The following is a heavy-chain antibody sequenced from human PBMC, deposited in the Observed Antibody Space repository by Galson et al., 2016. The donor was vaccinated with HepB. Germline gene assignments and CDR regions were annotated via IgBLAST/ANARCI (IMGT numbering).Heavy chain of an antibody. CDR3: ARDRYCTARNCHADFDY. Sequence: SVKVSCKASGGTFNNYAISWLRQAPGQGPEWMGGILPMFGTANYAPKFQGRVTFTADATTSTAYMELSSLRSDDTAVYYCARDRYCTARNCHADFDYWGQGTLVTVSS. J-gene: IGHJ4*02. CDR1: GGTFNNYA. V-gene: IGHV1-69*13. D-gene: IGHD2-8*02. CDR2: ILPMFGTA.